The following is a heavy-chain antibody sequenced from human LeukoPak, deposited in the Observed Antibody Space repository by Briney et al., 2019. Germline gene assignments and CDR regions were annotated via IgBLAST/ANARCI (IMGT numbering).Heavy chain of an antibody. Sequence: PGGSLRLSGAASGFTFSSYGMHWVRQAPGKGLEWVAFIRNDGSNKYYTDSVKGRFTISRDNSKNTLYLQMNSLRAEDTAVYYCARDRRHRSSGFGDLAYYFAYWGQGTLVTVSS. V-gene: IGHV3-30*02. CDR3: ARDRRHRSSGFGDLAYYFAY. D-gene: IGHD1-14*01. CDR1: GFTFSSYG. CDR2: IRNDGSNK. J-gene: IGHJ4*02.